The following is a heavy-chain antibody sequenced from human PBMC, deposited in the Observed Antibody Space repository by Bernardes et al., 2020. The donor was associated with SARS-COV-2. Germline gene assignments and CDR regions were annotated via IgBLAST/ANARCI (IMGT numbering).Heavy chain of an antibody. CDR2: IYYTGST. V-gene: IGHV4-39*01. Sequence: SESLSLTCSVSGGSISSSSYYWGWIRQPPGKGLEWIGGIYYTGSTKYNPSLTSRVTVSGDTSKNQFSLKLNPVTAADTAVYYCVRSKYSYALFDSWGQGTLVTVSS. CDR1: GGSISSSSYY. D-gene: IGHD5-18*01. J-gene: IGHJ4*02. CDR3: VRSKYSYALFDS.